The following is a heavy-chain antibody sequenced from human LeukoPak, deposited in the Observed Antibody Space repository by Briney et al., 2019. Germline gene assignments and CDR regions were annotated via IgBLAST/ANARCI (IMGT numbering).Heavy chain of an antibody. CDR3: TRDSPGSSRFYHYYGLDV. V-gene: IGHV3-7*05. CDR2: IKEDGSEK. J-gene: IGHJ6*02. D-gene: IGHD6-6*01. CDR1: RFAFSTYW. Sequence: GGSLRLSCAASRFAFSTYWMSWVRQAPGKGLEWVTNIKEDGSEKYYVDSVKGRFTIYRDNAKNSLYLQMNRLRAEDTAVYYCTRDSPGSSRFYHYYGLDVWGQGTTVTVSS.